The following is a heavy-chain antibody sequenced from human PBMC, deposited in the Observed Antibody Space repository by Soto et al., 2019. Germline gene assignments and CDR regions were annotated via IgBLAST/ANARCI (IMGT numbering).Heavy chain of an antibody. V-gene: IGHV1-2*04. Sequence: QVQLVQSGAEVKKPGASVKVSCKASGYTFTGYYMHWVRQAPGQGLEWMGWINPNSGGTNYAQKFQGWVTMTRDTSISTAYMEVSRLRSDDTAVYYCARATDKWELLSAFDIWGQGKMVTVSS. CDR1: GYTFTGYY. D-gene: IGHD1-26*01. CDR2: INPNSGGT. CDR3: ARATDKWELLSAFDI. J-gene: IGHJ3*02.